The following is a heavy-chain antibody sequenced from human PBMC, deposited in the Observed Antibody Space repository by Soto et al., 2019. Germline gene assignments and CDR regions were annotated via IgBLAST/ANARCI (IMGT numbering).Heavy chain of an antibody. CDR2: FDPEDGET. CDR3: AGDKMVAAAGRGLVNYYYYGMDV. J-gene: IGHJ6*02. CDR1: GYTLTELS. V-gene: IGHV1-24*01. Sequence: DASVKVSCKVSGYTLTELSMHCVGQAPLKWRDGMGGFDPEDGETIYAQKFQGRVTMTEDTSTDTAYMELSSLRSEDTAVYYCAGDKMVAAAGRGLVNYYYYGMDVWGQGTTVTVSS. D-gene: IGHD6-13*01.